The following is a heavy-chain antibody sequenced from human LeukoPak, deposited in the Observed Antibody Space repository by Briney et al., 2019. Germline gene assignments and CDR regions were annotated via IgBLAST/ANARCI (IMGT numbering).Heavy chain of an antibody. CDR1: GFTFSSYA. Sequence: GGSLRLSCAASGFTFSSYAMSWVRQAPGKGLEGGSAISGSGGSTYYADSVKGRFTISRDNSKNTLYLQMNSLRAEDTAVYYCAKARGRVVVVPAALWNDAFAIWGQGTMVTVSS. CDR2: ISGSGGST. CDR3: AKARGRVVVVPAALWNDAFAI. J-gene: IGHJ3*02. V-gene: IGHV3-23*01. D-gene: IGHD2-2*01.